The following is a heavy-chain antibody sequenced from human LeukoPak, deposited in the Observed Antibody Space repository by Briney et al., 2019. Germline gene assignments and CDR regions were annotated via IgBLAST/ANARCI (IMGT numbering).Heavy chain of an antibody. CDR2: ISGSGVTT. CDR3: AKDLSIPRYSSSFDAFDI. J-gene: IGHJ3*02. Sequence: GGSLGLSCAASGFTFNSYAMSWVRQAPGKGLEWVSAISGSGVTTYYADSVKGRFTISRDNAKNSLYLQMDSLRAEDTAVYYCAKDLSIPRYSSSFDAFDIWGQGTMVTVSS. D-gene: IGHD6-13*01. CDR1: GFTFNSYA. V-gene: IGHV3-23*01.